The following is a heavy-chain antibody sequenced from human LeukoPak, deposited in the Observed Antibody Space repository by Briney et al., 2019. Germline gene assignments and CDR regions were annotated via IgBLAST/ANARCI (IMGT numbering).Heavy chain of an antibody. CDR3: AKGYYFDILSGYSSLDS. CDR2: ISYDGSNK. J-gene: IGHJ4*02. CDR1: GFTFSSYA. V-gene: IGHV3-30*04. D-gene: IGHD3-9*01. Sequence: GRSLRLSCAASGFTFSSYAMHWVRQAPGKGLEWVAVISYDGSNKYYADSVKGRFTISRDDSKNTLYLQMNSLRAEDTAAYYCAKGYYFDILSGYSSLDSWGQGTLVTVSS.